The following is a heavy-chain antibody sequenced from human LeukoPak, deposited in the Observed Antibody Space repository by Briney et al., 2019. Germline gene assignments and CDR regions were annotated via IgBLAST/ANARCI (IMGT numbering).Heavy chain of an antibody. Sequence: SETLSLTCAVYGGSFSGYYWSWIRQPPGKGLEWIGEINHSGSTNYNPSLKSRVTISVDTFKNQFSLRLTSVTAADTAVYYCAKYSDSSGYYAYWGQGTLVTVSS. V-gene: IGHV4-34*01. CDR1: GGSFSGYY. CDR3: AKYSDSSGYYAY. CDR2: INHSGST. J-gene: IGHJ4*02. D-gene: IGHD3-22*01.